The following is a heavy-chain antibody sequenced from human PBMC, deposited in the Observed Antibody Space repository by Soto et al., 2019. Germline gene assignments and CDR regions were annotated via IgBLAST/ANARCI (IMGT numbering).Heavy chain of an antibody. CDR2: IYSGGST. Sequence: LVASGGGLVQPGGSLRLSCAASGFTVSNNYMSWVRQAPGKGLEWVSLIYSGGSTHYADSVKGRFTISRDNSKNTLYLQMSSLRVEDTAVYYCAGYSHKGDWGQGTLVTVSS. D-gene: IGHD1-26*01. V-gene: IGHV3-66*01. CDR3: AGYSHKGD. J-gene: IGHJ4*02. CDR1: GFTVSNNY.